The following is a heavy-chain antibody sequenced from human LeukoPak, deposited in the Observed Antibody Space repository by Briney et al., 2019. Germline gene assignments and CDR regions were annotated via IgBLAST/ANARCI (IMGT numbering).Heavy chain of an antibody. CDR1: GFTFDDYA. D-gene: IGHD2-15*01. CDR3: AKDSCSGGSCYKPFDY. CDR2: ISWNSGSI. J-gene: IGHJ4*02. V-gene: IGHV3-9*01. Sequence: GGSLRLSCAASGFTFDDYAMHWVRQAPGKGLEWVSGISWNSGSIGYADSVKGRFTISRDNAKNSLYLQMNSLRAEDTALYYCAKDSCSGGSCYKPFDYWGQGTLVTVSS.